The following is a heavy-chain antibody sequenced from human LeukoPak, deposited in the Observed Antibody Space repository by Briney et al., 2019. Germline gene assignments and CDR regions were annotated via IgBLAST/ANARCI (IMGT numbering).Heavy chain of an antibody. V-gene: IGHV1-3*01. Sequence: GASVKVSCKASGYTFTSYAMHWVRQAPGQRLEWMGWINAGNGNTKYSQKFQGRVTITSDTSASTAYMELSSLRSEDTAVYYCARESQFYYYYNGMDVWGKGTTVTVSS. J-gene: IGHJ6*04. CDR2: INAGNGNT. D-gene: IGHD5-24*01. CDR3: ARESQFYYYYNGMDV. CDR1: GYTFTSYA.